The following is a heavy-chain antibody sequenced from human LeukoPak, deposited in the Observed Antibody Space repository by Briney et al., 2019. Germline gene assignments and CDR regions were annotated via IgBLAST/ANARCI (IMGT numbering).Heavy chain of an antibody. Sequence: NASETLSLTCTVSGGSISSSSYYWGWIRQPPGKGLEWIGSIYYSGSTYYNPSLKSRVTISVDTSKNQFSLKLSSVTAADTAVYYCARHSVGATTEFDYWGQGTLVTVSS. CDR2: IYYSGST. D-gene: IGHD1-26*01. CDR3: ARHSVGATTEFDY. CDR1: GGSISSSSYY. V-gene: IGHV4-39*01. J-gene: IGHJ4*02.